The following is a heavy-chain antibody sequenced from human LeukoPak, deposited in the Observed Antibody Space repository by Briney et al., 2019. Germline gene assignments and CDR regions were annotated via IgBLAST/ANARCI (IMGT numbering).Heavy chain of an antibody. V-gene: IGHV3-30*03. CDR1: GFTFSSYG. Sequence: PGGSLRLSCAASGFTFSSYGMYWVRQAPGKGLEWVAVISYDGSNKYYADSVKGRFTISRDNSKNTLYLQMNSLRAEDTAVYYCARSVQGQYQLLSNYYGMDVWGQGTTVTVFS. J-gene: IGHJ6*02. D-gene: IGHD2-2*01. CDR2: ISYDGSNK. CDR3: ARSVQGQYQLLSNYYGMDV.